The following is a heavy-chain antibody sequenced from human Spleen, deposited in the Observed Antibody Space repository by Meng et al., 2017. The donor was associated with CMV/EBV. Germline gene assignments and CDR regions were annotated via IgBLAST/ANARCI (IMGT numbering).Heavy chain of an antibody. Sequence: SCAASGFTFTNYWMHWVRQAPGKGLVWVSRLNSDGSSTSYADSVKGRFIISRDNAKNTLYLQMSSLRAEDTAVYYCLRCITSNCYDYWGQGTLVTVSS. CDR1: GFTFTNYW. D-gene: IGHD2-8*01. J-gene: IGHJ4*02. CDR2: LNSDGSST. CDR3: LRCITSNCYDY. V-gene: IGHV3-74*01.